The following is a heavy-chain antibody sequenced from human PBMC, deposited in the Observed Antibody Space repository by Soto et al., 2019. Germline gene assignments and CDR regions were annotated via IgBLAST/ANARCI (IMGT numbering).Heavy chain of an antibody. CDR3: ARGYYYGSGSPGRYYYYGMDV. D-gene: IGHD3-10*01. CDR1: GFTFSNYG. J-gene: IGHJ6*02. CDR2: IWYDGSNK. Sequence: GGSLRLSCAASGFTFSNYGMHWVRQAPGKGLEWVAVIWYDGSNKYYADSVKGRFTISRDNSKNTLYLQMNSLRAEDTAVYYCARGYYYGSGSPGRYYYYGMDVWGQGTTVTVSS. V-gene: IGHV3-33*01.